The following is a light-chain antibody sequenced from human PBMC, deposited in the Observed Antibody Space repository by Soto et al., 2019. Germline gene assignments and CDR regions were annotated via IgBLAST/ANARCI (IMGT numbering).Light chain of an antibody. CDR1: QSVSRY. CDR3: QQRSNWPPT. Sequence: DIVLTHSPATLSLSPGARATLSCRASQSVSRYLAWYQHKPGQAPRLLIYDTSTRATGIPARFSGSGSGTDFTLTISSLEPEDFAVYYCQQRSNWPPTFGQGTKVDI. V-gene: IGKV3-11*01. J-gene: IGKJ1*01. CDR2: DTS.